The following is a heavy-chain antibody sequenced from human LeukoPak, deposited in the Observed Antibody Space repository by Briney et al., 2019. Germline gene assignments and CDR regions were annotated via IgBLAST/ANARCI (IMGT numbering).Heavy chain of an antibody. V-gene: IGHV3-53*01. CDR3: ARATTTRTRFDY. CDR2: IYSGGST. J-gene: IGHJ4*02. CDR1: GFTASSNY. Sequence: GGSLRLSCAASGFTASSNYMSWVRQAPGKGLEWVSVIYSGGSTYYADSVKGRFTISRDNSKNTLYLQMSSLRDEDTAVYFCARATTTRTRFDYWGQGTLVTVSS. D-gene: IGHD4-17*01.